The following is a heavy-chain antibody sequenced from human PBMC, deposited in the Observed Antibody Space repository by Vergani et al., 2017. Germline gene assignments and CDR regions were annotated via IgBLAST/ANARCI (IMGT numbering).Heavy chain of an antibody. Sequence: EVQLLESGGGLVQPGGSLRLSCAASGFTFSSYAMSWVRQAPGKGLEWVSAISGSGGSPYYADSVKGRFTISRDNSKNPLYLQMNNLRAEDTAVYYCAKDAYDSSGYYYAGYFDYWGQGTLVTVSS. V-gene: IGHV3-23*01. CDR2: ISGSGGSP. CDR1: GFTFSSYA. J-gene: IGHJ4*02. CDR3: AKDAYDSSGYYYAGYFDY. D-gene: IGHD3-22*01.